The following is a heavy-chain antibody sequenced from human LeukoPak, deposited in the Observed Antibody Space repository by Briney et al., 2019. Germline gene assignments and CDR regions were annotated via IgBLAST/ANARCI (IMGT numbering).Heavy chain of an antibody. V-gene: IGHV1-24*01. CDR3: ATVSYYDHPFDY. D-gene: IGHD3-22*01. J-gene: IGHJ4*02. CDR2: FDPEDGET. CDR1: GYTLTELS. Sequence: ASVKVSCKVSGYTLTELSMHWVRQAPGKGLEWMGGFDPEDGETIYAQKFQGRVTMTEDTSTDTAYMELSSLRSEDTAVCYCATVSYYDHPFDYWGQGTLVTVSS.